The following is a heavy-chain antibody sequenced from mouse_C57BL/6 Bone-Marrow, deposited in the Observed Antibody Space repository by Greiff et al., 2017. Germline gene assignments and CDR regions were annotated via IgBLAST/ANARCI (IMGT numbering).Heavy chain of an antibody. V-gene: IGHV5-12*01. CDR2: ISNGGGST. CDR1: GFTFSDYY. CDR3: ARKLSMDY. Sequence: EVHLVESGGGLVQPGGSLKLSCAASGFTFSDYYMYWVRQTPEKRLEWVAYISNGGGSTYYPDTVKGRFTISRDNDKNTLYLQMSRLKSEDTAKYYCARKLSMDYWGQGTSVTVSS. J-gene: IGHJ4*01.